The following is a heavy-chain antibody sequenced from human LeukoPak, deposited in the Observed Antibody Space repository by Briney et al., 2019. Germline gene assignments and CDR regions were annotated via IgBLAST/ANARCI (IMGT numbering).Heavy chain of an antibody. CDR2: VTSSGSST. CDR3: TRERRGSYYAFES. V-gene: IGHV3-11*01. J-gene: IGHJ4*02. Sequence: GSLRLSCAASGFSISDHYMSWIRQSPGKGLEWISYVTSSGSSTKYADSVKGRFTISRDNAKNSVALQMNSLRAEDTAVYYCTRERRGSYYAFESWGQGTPVTVSS. CDR1: GFSISDHY. D-gene: IGHD3-10*01.